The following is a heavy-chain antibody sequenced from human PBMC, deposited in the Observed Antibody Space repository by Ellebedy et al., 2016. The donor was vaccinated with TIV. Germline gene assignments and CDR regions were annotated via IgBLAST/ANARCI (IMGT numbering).Heavy chain of an antibody. CDR1: GLTFSGFW. CDR2: IYSGGSA. D-gene: IGHD5-18*01. CDR3: AKDRTSGDGYWVFDQ. J-gene: IGHJ4*02. V-gene: IGHV3-53*01. Sequence: PGGSLRLSCAVSGLTFSGFWMSWVRLAPGKGLEWVSVIYSGGSAYYADSVKGRFTISRDNSKGMLHLQMNSLRPEDTAVYYCAKDRTSGDGYWVFDQWGQGTLVTVSS.